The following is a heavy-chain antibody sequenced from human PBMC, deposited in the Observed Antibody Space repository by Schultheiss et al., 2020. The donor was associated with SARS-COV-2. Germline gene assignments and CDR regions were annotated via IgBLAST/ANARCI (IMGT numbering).Heavy chain of an antibody. CDR1: GGSISSSSYY. V-gene: IGHV4-39*07. Sequence: SETLSLTCTVSGGSISSSSYYWSWIRQPPGKGLEWIGEINHSGSTNYNPSLKSRVTISVDTSKNQFSLKLSSVTAADTAVYYCARAGSSIEPCWFDPWGQGTLVTVSS. CDR2: INHSGST. D-gene: IGHD6-13*01. CDR3: ARAGSSIEPCWFDP. J-gene: IGHJ5*02.